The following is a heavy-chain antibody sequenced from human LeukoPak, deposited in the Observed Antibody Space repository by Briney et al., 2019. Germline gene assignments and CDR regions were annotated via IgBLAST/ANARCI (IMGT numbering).Heavy chain of an antibody. CDR2: IWYDGSNK. CDR1: GFTFSSSD. Sequence: PGRSLRLCCAASGFTFSSSDMHWVRQAPGKGLEWVAVIWYDGSNKYYADSVKGRFTISRDNSKNTLYLQMNSLRAEDTALYYCARVREDSSGYWWYFDYWGQGTLVTVSS. J-gene: IGHJ4*02. V-gene: IGHV3-33*01. D-gene: IGHD3-22*01. CDR3: ARVREDSSGYWWYFDY.